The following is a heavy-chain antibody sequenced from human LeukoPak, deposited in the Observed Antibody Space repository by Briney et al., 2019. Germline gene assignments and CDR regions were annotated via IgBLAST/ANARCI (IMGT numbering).Heavy chain of an antibody. J-gene: IGHJ5*02. D-gene: IGHD2-2*01. Sequence: ASVKVSCKASGYTFTGYYMHWVRQAPGQGLEWMGWINPNSGGTNYAQKFQSRVTMTRDTSISTAYMELSSLRSDDTAVYYCASRYCSSTSCPEPAGFDPWGQGTLVTVSS. CDR2: INPNSGGT. V-gene: IGHV1-2*02. CDR3: ASRYCSSTSCPEPAGFDP. CDR1: GYTFTGYY.